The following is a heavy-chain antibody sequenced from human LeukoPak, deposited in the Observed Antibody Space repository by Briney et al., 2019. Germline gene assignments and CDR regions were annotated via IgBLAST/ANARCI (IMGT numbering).Heavy chain of an antibody. Sequence: GGSLRLSCETAGFTFSSYVMHWVRRTPGKGLVWVSRISHDGIISYADSVKGRFTISRDNAKNTLILQMNSLRVEDTAVYYCARDWVYKIDYWGRGTLVTVSS. CDR3: ARDWVYKIDY. J-gene: IGHJ4*02. D-gene: IGHD5-24*01. CDR1: GFTFSSYV. V-gene: IGHV3-74*01. CDR2: ISHDGII.